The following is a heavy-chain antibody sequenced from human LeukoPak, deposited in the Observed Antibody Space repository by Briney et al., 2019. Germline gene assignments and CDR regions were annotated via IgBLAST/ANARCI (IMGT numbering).Heavy chain of an antibody. V-gene: IGHV5-51*01. CDR3: ARLEEDLTLGVAGYWFVP. Sequence: PGESLKISCKGSGYIFSSYWIGWVRQMPGKGLEWMGIIYPGDSDTRYRSSFQGQVTISADKSINTAYLQWSSLKASDTAMYYCARLEEDLTLGVAGYWFVPWGQGTLVTVSS. CDR2: IYPGDSDT. CDR1: GYIFSSYW. D-gene: IGHD3-16*01. J-gene: IGHJ5*02.